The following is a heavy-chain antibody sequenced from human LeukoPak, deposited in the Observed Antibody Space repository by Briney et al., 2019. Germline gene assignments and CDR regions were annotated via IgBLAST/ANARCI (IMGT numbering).Heavy chain of an antibody. V-gene: IGHV3-23*01. D-gene: IGHD2-21*02. CDR1: GFTFGSYA. J-gene: IGHJ6*02. CDR3: ARAYCGGDCYSSGMDV. CDR2: ISGSGSAT. Sequence: PGGSLRLSCAASGFTFGSYAMTWVRQAPGKGLEWVSAISGSGSATYYADSVKGRFTISRDNAKNSLYLQMNSLRAEDTAVYYCARAYCGGDCYSSGMDVWGQGTTVTVSS.